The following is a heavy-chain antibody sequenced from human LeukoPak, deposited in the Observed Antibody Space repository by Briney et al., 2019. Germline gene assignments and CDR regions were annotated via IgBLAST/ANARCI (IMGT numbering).Heavy chain of an antibody. Sequence: GGSLRLSCAASGFTFSSYWMSWVRQAPGKGLEWVANIKQDGSEKYYVDSVKGRFTVSRDNAKNSLYLQMNSLRAEDTAVFYCARDRGTYYFDYWGHGTLVTVSS. CDR2: IKQDGSEK. CDR1: GFTFSSYW. J-gene: IGHJ4*01. V-gene: IGHV3-7*01. CDR3: ARDRGTYYFDY. D-gene: IGHD1-1*01.